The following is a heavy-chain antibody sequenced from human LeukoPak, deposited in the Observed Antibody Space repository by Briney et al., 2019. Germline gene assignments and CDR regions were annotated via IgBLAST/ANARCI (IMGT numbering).Heavy chain of an antibody. CDR2: ISYDGTSK. D-gene: IGHD1-26*01. CDR1: GFTFSSYA. Sequence: QPGRSLRLSCATSGFTFSSYAMSWVRQAPGKGLEWMAFISYDGTSKYYVDSVKGRFTISRDNSKNTLFLQMNSLRAEDTALYYCARDLGTTIQDYYYTMDVWGQGTTVTVSS. J-gene: IGHJ6*02. V-gene: IGHV3-30-3*01. CDR3: ARDLGTTIQDYYYTMDV.